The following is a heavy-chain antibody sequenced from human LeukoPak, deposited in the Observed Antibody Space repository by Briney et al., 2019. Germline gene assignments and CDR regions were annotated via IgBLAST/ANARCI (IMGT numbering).Heavy chain of an antibody. V-gene: IGHV1-46*01. CDR3: ASNYYDSSGYDY. D-gene: IGHD3-22*01. Sequence: GASVKVSCKASGYTFISYYLHWVRQAPRQGLEWMGIINPSGGSTSYAQKFQGRVTMTRDTSTSTVYMELSSLRSEDTAVYYCASNYYDSSGYDYWGQGTLVTVSS. J-gene: IGHJ4*02. CDR1: GYTFISYY. CDR2: INPSGGST.